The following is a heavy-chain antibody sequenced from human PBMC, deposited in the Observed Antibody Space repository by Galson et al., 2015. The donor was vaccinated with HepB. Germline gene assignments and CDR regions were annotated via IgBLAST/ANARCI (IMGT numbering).Heavy chain of an antibody. Sequence: LRLSCAASGFTFSSYGMHWVRQAPGKGLEWVAVIWYDGSNKYYADSVKGRFTISRDNSKNTLYLQMNSLRAEDTAVYYCARDRRGGSYYFDYWGQGTLVTVSS. CDR1: GFTFSSYG. CDR3: ARDRRGGSYYFDY. V-gene: IGHV3-33*01. D-gene: IGHD1-26*01. J-gene: IGHJ4*02. CDR2: IWYDGSNK.